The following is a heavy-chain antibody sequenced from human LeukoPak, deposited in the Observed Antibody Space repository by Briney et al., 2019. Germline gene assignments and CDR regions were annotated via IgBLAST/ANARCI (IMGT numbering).Heavy chain of an antibody. Sequence: PSETLSLTCAVYGGSFSGYYWSWLRQPPGKGLEWIGEINHSGSTNYNPSLKIRVTISVDTSKNQFSLKLSSVTAADTAVYYCARGVRLVTIFGVGLLDYWGQGTLVTVSS. CDR1: GGSFSGYY. D-gene: IGHD3-3*01. CDR2: INHSGST. J-gene: IGHJ4*02. V-gene: IGHV4-34*01. CDR3: ARGVRLVTIFGVGLLDY.